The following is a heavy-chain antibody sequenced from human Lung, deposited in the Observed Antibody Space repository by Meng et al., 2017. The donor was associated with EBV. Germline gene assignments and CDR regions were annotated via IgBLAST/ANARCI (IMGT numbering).Heavy chain of an antibody. Sequence: QRQLVGSGGGVVQPGMSLRLSCVPSGFSFSDSGMHWVRQAPGKGLEWVAVIFYDGSMKYYGDSVRGRFTISRDNPKNTVYLQMNGLRTEDTALYYCAKGKPVDYWGRGTLVTVSS. J-gene: IGHJ4*02. V-gene: IGHV3-30*18. CDR2: IFYDGSMK. CDR3: AKGKPVDY. CDR1: GFSFSDSG. D-gene: IGHD4-23*01.